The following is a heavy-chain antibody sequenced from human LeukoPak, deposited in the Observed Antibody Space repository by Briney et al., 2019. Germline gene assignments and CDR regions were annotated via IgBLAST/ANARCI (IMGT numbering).Heavy chain of an antibody. CDR2: IKQDGSEK. CDR1: GFTFSSYW. D-gene: IGHD2-2*01. J-gene: IGHJ4*02. Sequence: GGSLRLSCAASGFTFSSYWMSWVRQAPGKGLEWVANIKQDGSEKYYVDSVKGRFTISRDNAKNSLYLQMNSLRAEDTAVYYGARLYTSGIVVVPAAIRYWGQGTLVTVSS. V-gene: IGHV3-7*01. CDR3: ARLYTSGIVVVPAAIRY.